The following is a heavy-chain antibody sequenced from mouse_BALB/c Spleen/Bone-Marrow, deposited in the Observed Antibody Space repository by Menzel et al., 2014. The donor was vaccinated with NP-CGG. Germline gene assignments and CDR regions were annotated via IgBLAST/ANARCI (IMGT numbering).Heavy chain of an antibody. Sequence: VKLMESGPGLVAPSQRLYITCTVSGFSLTSYDISWVRPPPGKGLEWLGVIWTGGGTNYNSAFMSRLSISKDNSKSQVFLKMNSLQADDTAIYYCVRHYYGYDFDYWGQGTTLTVSS. CDR1: GFSLTSYD. CDR3: VRHYYGYDFDY. D-gene: IGHD1-2*01. V-gene: IGHV2-9-2*01. CDR2: IWTGGGT. J-gene: IGHJ2*01.